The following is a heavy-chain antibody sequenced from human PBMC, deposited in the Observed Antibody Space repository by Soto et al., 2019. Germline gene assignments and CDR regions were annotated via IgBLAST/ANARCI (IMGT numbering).Heavy chain of an antibody. CDR2: IYYSGST. J-gene: IGHJ5*02. CDR1: GGSISSGGYY. CDR3: ARWSAVLWFGESPRPHNWFDP. Sequence: SETLSLTCTVSGGSISSGGYYWSWIRQHPGKGLEWIGYIYYSGSTYYNPSLKSRVTISVDTSKNQFSLKLSSVTAADTAVYYCARWSAVLWFGESPRPHNWFDPWGQGTLVTVSS. D-gene: IGHD3-10*01. V-gene: IGHV4-31*03.